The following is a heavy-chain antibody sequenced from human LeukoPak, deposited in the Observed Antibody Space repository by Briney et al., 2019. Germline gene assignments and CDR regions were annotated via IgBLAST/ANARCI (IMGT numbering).Heavy chain of an antibody. D-gene: IGHD3-22*01. CDR2: ISSSGSAI. J-gene: IGHJ4*02. Sequence: GESLKISCAASGFTFSDYEMNWVRQAPGKGLEWVSYISSSGSAIYYAGSVRGRFTISRDNAKNSLYLQMNSLRAEDTAVYYCARDRPLPDDSRTFDYWGQGTLVTVSS. CDR3: ARDRPLPDDSRTFDY. V-gene: IGHV3-48*03. CDR1: GFTFSDYE.